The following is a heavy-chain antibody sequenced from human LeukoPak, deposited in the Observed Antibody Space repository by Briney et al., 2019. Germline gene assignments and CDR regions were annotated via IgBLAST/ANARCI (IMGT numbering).Heavy chain of an antibody. CDR3: ARDPRHGYYYDAFDI. J-gene: IGHJ3*02. CDR2: IYYSGST. CDR1: GGSISCSSYY. Sequence: SETLSLTCTVSGGSISCSSYYWGWIRQPPGKGLEWIGSIYYSGSTYYNPSLKSRVTISVDTSKNQFSLKLSSVTAADTAVYYCARDPRHGYYYDAFDIWGQGTMVTVSS. D-gene: IGHD3-22*01. V-gene: IGHV4-39*07.